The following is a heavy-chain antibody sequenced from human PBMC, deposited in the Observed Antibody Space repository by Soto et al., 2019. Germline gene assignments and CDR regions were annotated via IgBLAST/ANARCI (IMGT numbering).Heavy chain of an antibody. CDR2: VDPNGGGS. CDR3: ATWVDYGDFEGFDF. J-gene: IGHJ4*02. Sequence: ASVKVSCKTSGYSFTDYKLHWVRQAPGQGLEWMGWVDPNGGGSNSAQKFQGSVTMTWDTSITTAYLDLTRLKTNDTATYFCATWVDYGDFEGFDFWGQGTLVTVSS. CDR1: GYSFTDYK. D-gene: IGHD4-17*01. V-gene: IGHV1-2*04.